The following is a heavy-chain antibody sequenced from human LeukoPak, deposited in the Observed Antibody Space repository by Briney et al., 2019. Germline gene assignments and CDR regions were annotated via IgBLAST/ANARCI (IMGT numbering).Heavy chain of an antibody. Sequence: GGSLRLSCAASGFIFSSYWMSWVRQAPGKGLEWVANINQDGSEKYYVDSVKGRFTISRDNAKNSLYLQMNSLRAEDTAVYYCARDTAGFDYWGQGTLVTVSS. V-gene: IGHV3-7*01. CDR1: GFIFSSYW. J-gene: IGHJ4*02. CDR2: INQDGSEK. D-gene: IGHD2-8*02. CDR3: ARDTAGFDY.